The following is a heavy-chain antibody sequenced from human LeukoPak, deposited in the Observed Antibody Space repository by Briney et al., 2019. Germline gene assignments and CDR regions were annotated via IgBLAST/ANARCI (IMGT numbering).Heavy chain of an antibody. V-gene: IGHV4-59*01. Sequence: PSETLPLTCSVSGGSISSDYWSWIRQPPGKGLEWIGYIYNGGSTKYNSSLKSRVTISADTSNNQSSLKLSSVTAADTAVYYCARGAVWFDWLGGYHMDVWGKGTTVIVSS. CDR2: IYNGGST. CDR1: GGSISSDY. CDR3: ARGAVWFDWLGGYHMDV. J-gene: IGHJ6*03. D-gene: IGHD3-9*01.